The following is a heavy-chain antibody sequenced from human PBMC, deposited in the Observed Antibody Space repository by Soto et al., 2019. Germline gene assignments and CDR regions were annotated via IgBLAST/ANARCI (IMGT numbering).Heavy chain of an antibody. J-gene: IGHJ4*02. CDR1: GYSISIGFS. D-gene: IGHD6-19*01. V-gene: IGHV4-38-2*01. CDR3: ARAWGSGFYHCDH. CDR2: VSHSVST. Sequence: SETLSLTCAVSGYSISIGFSWGWIRQPPGRGLEWIGSVSHSVSTYYNASLRSRVTISVDTSKNQFSLRLSSVTAADTAMYYCARAWGSGFYHCDHWGQGTRLTVSS.